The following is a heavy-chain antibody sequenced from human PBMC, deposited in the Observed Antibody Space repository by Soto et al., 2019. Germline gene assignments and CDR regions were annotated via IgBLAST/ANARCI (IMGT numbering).Heavy chain of an antibody. CDR1: GYTLTELS. Sequence: ASVKVSCKVSGYTLTELSMHWVRQAPGKGLEWMGGFDPEDGETIYAQKFQGRVTMTEDTSTDTAYMELSSLRSEDTAVYYCASVRYYDFWSGYYYFDYWGQGTLVTVSS. J-gene: IGHJ4*02. D-gene: IGHD3-3*01. V-gene: IGHV1-24*01. CDR2: FDPEDGET. CDR3: ASVRYYDFWSGYYYFDY.